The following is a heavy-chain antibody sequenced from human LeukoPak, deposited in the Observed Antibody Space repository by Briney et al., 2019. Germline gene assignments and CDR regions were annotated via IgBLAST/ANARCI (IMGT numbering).Heavy chain of an antibody. CDR2: IKSDGSTT. D-gene: IGHD5-18*01. CDR1: GFTFSSYW. V-gene: IGHV3-74*01. CDR3: ARVVDTHFDY. J-gene: IGHJ4*02. Sequence: PGGSLRLSCAASGFTFSSYWMHWVRQAPGKGLVWVSRIKSDGSTTTYADSVKGRFTISRDNAKNTLYLQMNSLRAEDTAVHCCARVVDTHFDYWGQGTLVTVSS.